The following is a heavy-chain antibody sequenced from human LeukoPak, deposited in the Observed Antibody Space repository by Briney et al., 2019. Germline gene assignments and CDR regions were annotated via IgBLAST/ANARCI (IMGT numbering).Heavy chain of an antibody. CDR1: GFTVSTTY. Sequence: GGSLRLSCAASGFTVSTTYMSWVRQAPGKGLEWVSAIGGSGGGTYYADSVKGRFTISRDNSKNTLYLQMNSLRAEDTAVYYCAKRGSGWYEDYYYYMDVWGKGPRSPSP. CDR3: AKRGSGWYEDYYYYMDV. V-gene: IGHV3-23*01. D-gene: IGHD6-19*01. CDR2: IGGSGGGT. J-gene: IGHJ6*03.